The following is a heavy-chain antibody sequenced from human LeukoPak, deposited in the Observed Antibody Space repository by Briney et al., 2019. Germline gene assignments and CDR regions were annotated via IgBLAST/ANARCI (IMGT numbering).Heavy chain of an antibody. Sequence: PGGSLRLSCAASGFTVSGKYMRWVRQAPGKGLEWISLIYSCGDTYYPDSVRGRFTISRDNSKNTLYLQMNSLRGEDTAVYYCAKDRVSIYYYDSSGDRWGQGTLVTVSS. D-gene: IGHD3-22*01. J-gene: IGHJ4*02. CDR3: AKDRVSIYYYDSSGDR. V-gene: IGHV3-53*01. CDR2: IYSCGDT. CDR1: GFTVSGKY.